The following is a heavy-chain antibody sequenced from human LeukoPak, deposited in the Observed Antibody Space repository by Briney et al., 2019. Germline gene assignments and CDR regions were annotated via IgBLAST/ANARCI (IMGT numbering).Heavy chain of an antibody. CDR3: ARAAYCSSTNCYGFDY. D-gene: IGHD2-2*01. CDR1: GGSISSSSYY. CDR2: IYYSGST. J-gene: IGHJ4*02. V-gene: IGHV4-39*07. Sequence: PSETLSLTCTVSGGSISSSSYYWGWIRQPPGKGLEWIGSIYYSGSTYYNPSLKSRVTISVDTSKKQFSLKLTSVTAADTAVYYCARAAYCSSTNCYGFDYWGQGTLVTVSS.